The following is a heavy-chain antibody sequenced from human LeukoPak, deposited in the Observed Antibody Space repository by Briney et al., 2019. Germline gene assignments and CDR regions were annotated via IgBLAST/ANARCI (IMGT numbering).Heavy chain of an antibody. CDR1: GYTFTSYD. J-gene: IGHJ3*02. CDR3: ASWDFWSGYDAFDI. V-gene: IGHV1-8*01. CDR2: MNPNSGNT. D-gene: IGHD3-3*01. Sequence: ASVKVSCKASGYTFTSYDINWVRQATGQGLEWMGWMNPNSGNTGYAQKFQGRVTMTRNTSISTAYMELSSLRSEDTAVYYCASWDFWSGYDAFDIWGQGTMVTVSS.